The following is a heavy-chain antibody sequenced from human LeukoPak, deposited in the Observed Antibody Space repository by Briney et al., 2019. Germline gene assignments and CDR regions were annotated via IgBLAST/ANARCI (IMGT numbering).Heavy chain of an antibody. CDR2: ISYDGSNK. J-gene: IGHJ6*02. D-gene: IGHD6-13*01. Sequence: GGSLRLSCAASGFTFSSYAMHWVRQAPGKGLEWVAVISYDGSNKYYADSVKGRFTISRDNSKNTLYLQMNSLRSEDTAVYYCARSGSVAAAGYYYYGMDVWGQGTTVTVSS. CDR3: ARSGSVAAAGYYYYGMDV. CDR1: GFTFSSYA. V-gene: IGHV3-30-3*01.